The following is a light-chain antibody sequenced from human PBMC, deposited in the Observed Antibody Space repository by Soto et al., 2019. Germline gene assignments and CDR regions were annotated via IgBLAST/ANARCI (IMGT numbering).Light chain of an antibody. J-gene: IGKJ4*01. CDR1: QGISSA. V-gene: IGKV1-13*02. CDR3: QHFSSYPLT. CDR2: DAS. Sequence: AIQLTQSPSSLSASVGDRVTITCRASQGISSALAWYQQKPGKPPKLLIYDASTLQGGVSPRFSGSGSGTDFTLTISSLQPEDFATYYCQHFSSYPLTFGGGTKVEI.